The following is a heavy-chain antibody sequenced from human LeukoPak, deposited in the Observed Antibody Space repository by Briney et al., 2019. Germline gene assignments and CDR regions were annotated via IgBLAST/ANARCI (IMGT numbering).Heavy chain of an antibody. J-gene: IGHJ4*02. CDR2: IKEDGSEK. CDR3: ARDQGWLQFDN. D-gene: IGHD5-12*01. V-gene: IGHV3-7*05. Sequence: GRSLRLSCAASGFSFSRYWMSWVRQAPGKGLEWVADIKEDGSEKYYVDSLKGRFSISRDNAKNSLSLQLNSLRAEDTAVYYCARDQGWLQFDNWGQGTLVTVSS. CDR1: GFSFSRYW.